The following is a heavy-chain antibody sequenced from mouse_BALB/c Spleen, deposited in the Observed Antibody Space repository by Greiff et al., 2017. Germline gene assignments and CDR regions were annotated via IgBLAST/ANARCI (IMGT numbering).Heavy chain of an antibody. V-gene: IGHV1S56*01. D-gene: IGHD2-1*01. J-gene: IGHJ4*01. Sequence: VQLQQSGPELVKPGASVRISCKASGYTFTSYYIHWVKQRPGQGLEWIGWIYPGNVNTKYNEKFKGKATLTADKSSSTAYMQLSSLTSEDSAVYFCASHIYGNYAMDYWGQGTSVTVSS. CDR2: IYPGNVNT. CDR1: GYTFTSYY. CDR3: ASHIYGNYAMDY.